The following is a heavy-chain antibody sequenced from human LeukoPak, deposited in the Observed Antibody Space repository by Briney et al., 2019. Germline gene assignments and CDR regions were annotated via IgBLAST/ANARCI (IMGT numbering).Heavy chain of an antibody. D-gene: IGHD1-26*01. Sequence: PSETLSLTCTVSGASISSASYYWGWVRQPPGKGLEWIGNIYYTGSTYFNPSLKSRVTLSVDTSKNQFSLKLSSVTAADTAVYYCARRGGSYRYFDYWGQGALVTVSS. CDR3: ARRGGSYRYFDY. V-gene: IGHV4-39*01. J-gene: IGHJ4*02. CDR1: GASISSASYY. CDR2: IYYTGST.